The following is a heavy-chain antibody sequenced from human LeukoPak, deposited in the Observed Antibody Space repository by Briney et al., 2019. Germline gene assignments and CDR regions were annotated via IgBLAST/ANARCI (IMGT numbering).Heavy chain of an antibody. V-gene: IGHV1-8*01. J-gene: IGHJ4*02. CDR3: ARGLGDYNTDWFPVSGY. CDR2: MNPNSGNT. Sequence: GASVKVSCKASGYTFTSYDINWVRQATGQGLEWMGWMNPNSGNTGYAQKFQGRVTITRNTSISTAYMELSSLRSEDTAVYYCARGLGDYNTDWFPVSGYWGQGTPVTVSS. D-gene: IGHD3-9*01. CDR1: GYTFTSYD.